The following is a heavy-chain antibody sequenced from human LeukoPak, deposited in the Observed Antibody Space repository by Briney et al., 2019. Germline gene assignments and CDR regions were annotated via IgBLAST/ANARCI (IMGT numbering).Heavy chain of an antibody. V-gene: IGHV4-61*02. J-gene: IGHJ3*02. Sequence: SETLSLTCTVSGGSISSDSYYWSWIRQPAGKGLEWIGRIYTSGTTNYNPSLKSRVTISVDTSKKQFSLKLSSVTAADTAVYYCARVLNGVGGAFDIWGQGTMVTVSS. CDR2: IYTSGTT. CDR1: GGSISSDSYY. CDR3: ARVLNGVGGAFDI. D-gene: IGHD3-16*01.